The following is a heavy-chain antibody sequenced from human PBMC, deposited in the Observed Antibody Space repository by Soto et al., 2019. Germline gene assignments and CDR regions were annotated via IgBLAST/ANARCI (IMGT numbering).Heavy chain of an antibody. Sequence: GGSLRLSCAASGFTVSSNYMSWVRQAPGKGLEWVSVIYSGGSTNYADSVKGRFTISRDNSKNTLYLQMNSLRAEDTAVYYCALGFLEYYYYMDVWGKGTTVTVSS. CDR3: ALGFLEYYYYMDV. D-gene: IGHD3-3*01. V-gene: IGHV3-66*01. J-gene: IGHJ6*03. CDR1: GFTVSSNY. CDR2: IYSGGST.